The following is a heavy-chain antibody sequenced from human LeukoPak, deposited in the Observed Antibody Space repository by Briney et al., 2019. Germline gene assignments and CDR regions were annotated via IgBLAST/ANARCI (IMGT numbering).Heavy chain of an antibody. J-gene: IGHJ6*02. CDR3: ARDNWNYGSSMDV. D-gene: IGHD1-7*01. Sequence: PSETLSLTCTVSGGSISSYHWSWIRQPPGKGLEWIGYIHYSGSTNYNPSLKSRVTISVDTSKNQFSLKLSSVTAADTAVYYCARDNWNYGSSMDVWGQGTTVTVSS. CDR2: IHYSGST. V-gene: IGHV4-59*01. CDR1: GGSISSYH.